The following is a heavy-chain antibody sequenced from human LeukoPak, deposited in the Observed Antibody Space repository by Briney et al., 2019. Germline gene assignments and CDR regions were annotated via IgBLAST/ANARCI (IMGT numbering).Heavy chain of an antibody. J-gene: IGHJ4*02. Sequence: ASVKVSCKPSGYIFTGYYMHWVRQAPGQGLEWMGWINPNSGGTNYAQKFQGRVTMTRDTSISTAYMELSRLRSDDTAVYYCARASIRCSGGSCYRYWGQGTLVTVSS. D-gene: IGHD2-15*01. V-gene: IGHV1-2*02. CDR3: ARASIRCSGGSCYRY. CDR1: GYIFTGYY. CDR2: INPNSGGT.